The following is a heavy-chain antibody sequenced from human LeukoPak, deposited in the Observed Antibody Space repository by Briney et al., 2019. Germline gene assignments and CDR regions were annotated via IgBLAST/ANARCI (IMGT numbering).Heavy chain of an antibody. CDR2: IYSGGST. CDR1: GFTVSSNY. Sequence: GGSLRLSCAASGFTVSSNYMSWVRQAPGKGPEWVSVIYSGGSTYYSDSVKGRFTISRNNSKNTLDLQMNSLRAEDTAVYYCARDPNSGSYYFDYWGQGTLVTVSA. J-gene: IGHJ4*02. V-gene: IGHV3-53*01. D-gene: IGHD1-26*01. CDR3: ARDPNSGSYYFDY.